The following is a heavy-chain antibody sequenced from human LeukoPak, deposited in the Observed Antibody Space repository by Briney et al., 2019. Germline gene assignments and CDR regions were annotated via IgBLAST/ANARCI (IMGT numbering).Heavy chain of an antibody. Sequence: KPSQTLSLTGTGSAFTIRTISWYWGWIRQPPGRGLEWTGSIYYSGTTYYNPALKSRVAISMDTSKNQFSLKLGSVTAADTAVYYCARGHGYDAFDIWGQGTMVTVSS. D-gene: IGHD5-24*01. CDR3: ARGHGYDAFDI. J-gene: IGHJ3*02. CDR2: IYYSGTT. V-gene: IGHV4-39*07. CDR1: AFTIRTISWY.